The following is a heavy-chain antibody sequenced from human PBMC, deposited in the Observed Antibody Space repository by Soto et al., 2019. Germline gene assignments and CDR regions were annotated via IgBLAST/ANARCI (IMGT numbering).Heavy chain of an antibody. CDR2: INPNSGGT. V-gene: IGHV1-2*04. Sequence: ASVKVSCKASGYTFTGYYMHWVRQAPGQGLEWMGWINPNSGGTNYAQKFQGWVTMTRDTSISTAYMELSRLRSDDTAVYYCARGPLWFGEPKYYFDYWGQGTLVTVSS. CDR3: ARGPLWFGEPKYYFDY. D-gene: IGHD3-10*01. J-gene: IGHJ4*02. CDR1: GYTFTGYY.